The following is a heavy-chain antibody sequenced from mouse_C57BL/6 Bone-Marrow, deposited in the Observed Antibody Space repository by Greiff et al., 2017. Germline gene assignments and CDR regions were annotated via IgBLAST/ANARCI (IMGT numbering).Heavy chain of an antibody. CDR1: GFNIKDDY. J-gene: IGHJ3*01. CDR2: IDPENGDT. D-gene: IGHD2-3*01. CDR3: TTYDGYPPFAY. Sequence: VHVKQSGAELVRPGASVKLSCTASGFNIKDDYMHWVKQRPEQGLEWIGWIDPENGDTEYASKFQGKATITADTSSNTAYLQLSSLTSEDTAVYYCTTYDGYPPFAYWGQGTLVTVSA. V-gene: IGHV14-4*01.